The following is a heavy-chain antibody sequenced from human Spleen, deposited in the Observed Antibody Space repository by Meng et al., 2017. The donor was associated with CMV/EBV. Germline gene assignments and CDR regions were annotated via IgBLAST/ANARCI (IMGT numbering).Heavy chain of an antibody. V-gene: IGHV3-21*01. CDR2: ISSTGAYI. J-gene: IGHJ3*01. Sequence: GGSLRLSCVASGLTFNHAGLHWVRQAPGRGLEWVASISSTGAYIYYGDSLKGRFTVSRDNSKNSLYLQMDSLRAEDTAIYYCARDRASTWYLRGPDFWGRGTLVTVSS. D-gene: IGHD6-13*01. CDR3: ARDRASTWYLRGPDF. CDR1: GLTFNHAG.